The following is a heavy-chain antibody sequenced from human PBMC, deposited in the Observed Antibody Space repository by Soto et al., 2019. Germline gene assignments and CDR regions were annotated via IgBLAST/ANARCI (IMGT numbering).Heavy chain of an antibody. Sequence: SETLSLTCTVSEGSVSSGSYYGTWIRQPPGKGLEWIGYIYSRGSTLYNPSLKSRVIISVDTSMNQFSLKLSSVTAADTAVYYCARDSLAFFASWGQGTLVPVSS. CDR2: IYSRGST. CDR1: EGSVSSGSYY. CDR3: ARDSLAFFAS. D-gene: IGHD5-12*01. J-gene: IGHJ4*02. V-gene: IGHV4-61*01.